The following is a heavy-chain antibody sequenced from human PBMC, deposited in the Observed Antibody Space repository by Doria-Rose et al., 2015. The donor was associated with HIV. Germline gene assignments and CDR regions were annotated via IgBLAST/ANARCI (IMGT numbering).Heavy chain of an antibody. D-gene: IGHD6-13*01. V-gene: IGHV2-26*01. CDR2: IFSDDER. Sequence: ESGPVLVEPTETLTLTCTVSGVSLSSPGMGVSWIRQPPGKALEWLANIFSDDERSYKTSLKSRLTISRGTSKSQVVLTMTDMDPVDTATYYCARIKSSRWYHKYYFDSWGQGTLVIVSA. CDR1: GVSLSSPGMG. J-gene: IGHJ4*02. CDR3: ARIKSSRWYHKYYFDS.